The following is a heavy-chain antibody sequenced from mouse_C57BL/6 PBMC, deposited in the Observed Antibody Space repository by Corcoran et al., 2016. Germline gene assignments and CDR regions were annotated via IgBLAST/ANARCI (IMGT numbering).Heavy chain of an antibody. J-gene: IGHJ3*01. Sequence: QIQLVQSGPELKKPGETVKISCKASGYTFTTYGKSWVKQAPGKGLKWMGWINTYSGVPTYADDFKGRFAFSLETSASTAYSQINNLKNEDTATYFCARCPLGSSLCAYWGQGTLVTVSA. CDR2: INTYSGVP. D-gene: IGHD1-1*01. V-gene: IGHV9-3*01. CDR3: ARCPLGSSLCAY. CDR1: GYTFTTYG.